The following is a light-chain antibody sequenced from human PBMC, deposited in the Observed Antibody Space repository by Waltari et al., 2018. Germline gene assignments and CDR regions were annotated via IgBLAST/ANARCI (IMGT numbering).Light chain of an antibody. CDR1: ESLFFSSNNKNY. CDR2: WAS. V-gene: IGKV4-1*01. Sequence: DIVMTQSPDSLAVSLGERATFNCKSSESLFFSSNNKNYLAWYQHKVGQPPKLLIYWASTRASGVPDRFSGSGSGTDFTLTINSLQAEDVAVYYCQQYFSTPQLAFGGGTKVELK. J-gene: IGKJ4*01. CDR3: QQYFSTPQLA.